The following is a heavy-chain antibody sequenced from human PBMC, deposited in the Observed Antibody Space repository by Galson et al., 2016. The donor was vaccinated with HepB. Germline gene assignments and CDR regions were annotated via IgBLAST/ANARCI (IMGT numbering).Heavy chain of an antibody. D-gene: IGHD2-21*02. CDR3: ARDYRHCGADPM. CDR2: IKQDASEK. V-gene: IGHV3-7*01. J-gene: IGHJ4*02. CDR1: GFAFNTYW. Sequence: SLRLSCAASGFAFNTYWMSWVRHAPGKGLEWVANIKQDASEKYYVDSVKGGFTISRDNAKNSLYLQMNSLTADDTAVYYCARDYRHCGADPMGAQGALVTVSS.